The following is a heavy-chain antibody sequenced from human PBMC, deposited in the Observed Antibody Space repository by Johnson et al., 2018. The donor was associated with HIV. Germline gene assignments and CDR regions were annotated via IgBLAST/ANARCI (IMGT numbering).Heavy chain of an antibody. D-gene: IGHD4-17*01. CDR1: GFTFSSYW. Sequence: QVQLVESGGGLVQPGGSLRLSCAASGFTFSSYWMSWVRQAPGKGLEWVAVISYDGSNKYYADSVKGRFTISRDNSKNTLYLQMNSLRAEDTAVYYCASTDDAFDIWGQGTMVTVSS. CDR3: ASTDDAFDI. V-gene: IGHV3-30-3*01. CDR2: ISYDGSNK. J-gene: IGHJ3*02.